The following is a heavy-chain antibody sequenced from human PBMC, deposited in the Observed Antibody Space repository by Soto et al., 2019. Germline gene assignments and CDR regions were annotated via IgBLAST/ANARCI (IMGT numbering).Heavy chain of an antibody. V-gene: IGHV1-3*01. CDR2: INAGSGNT. CDR3: ARDPGGHYCTSTSCLYFFDH. Sequence: QVQLVQSGAEVKKPGASVKVSCKASGYTLSTYAMHWVRQAPGQRPEWMGWINAGSGNTKYSHKFQDRVTISRDTSATTAYMEMRSLRSEDTAVYYCARDPGGHYCTSTSCLYFFDHWGQGTLVIVSS. D-gene: IGHD2-2*01. J-gene: IGHJ4*02. CDR1: GYTLSTYA.